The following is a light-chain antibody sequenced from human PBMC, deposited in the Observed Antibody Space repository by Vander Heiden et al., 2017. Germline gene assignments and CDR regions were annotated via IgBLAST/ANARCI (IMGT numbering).Light chain of an antibody. Sequence: QSVLSPPPSLSVSPGQMVTTSSIGSGCKEGAGYDAHWYQQVPGQSPKLLIDGNRNRPAGVPDRFSGSKSGNSASLAITGIQAEDEADYYCQAYDSSMSGSVFGGGTKLTVL. CDR2: GNR. CDR1: GCKEGAGYD. V-gene: IGLV1-40*01. CDR3: QAYDSSMSGSV. J-gene: IGLJ3*02.